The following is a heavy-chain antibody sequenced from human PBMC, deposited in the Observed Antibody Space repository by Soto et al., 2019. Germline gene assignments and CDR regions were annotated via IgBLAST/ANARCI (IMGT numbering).Heavy chain of an antibody. J-gene: IGHJ4*02. Sequence: EVQLVESGGGLVQPGGSLRLSCAASGFTFSSYWMHWVRQAPGKGLEWVSRINSDGGSTSYADSVKGRFTISRDNAKNTVYLQMNSLRAEDTAVYYCARQAAPNDDAYDRDFDNWGQGTMVTVSS. D-gene: IGHD5-12*01. CDR2: INSDGGST. V-gene: IGHV3-74*01. CDR3: ARQAAPNDDAYDRDFDN. CDR1: GFTFSSYW.